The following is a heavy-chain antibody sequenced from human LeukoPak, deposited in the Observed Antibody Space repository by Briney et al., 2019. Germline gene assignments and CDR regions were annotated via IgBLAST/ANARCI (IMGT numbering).Heavy chain of an antibody. V-gene: IGHV3-7*01. CDR1: GFTFNKYW. CDR2: IKQDGSEI. Sequence: GGSLRLSCVASGFTFNKYWMSWVRQAPGKGLEWLANIKQDGSEIFYVDSVRGRFTISRDNAKNSLYLQMNSLRAEDTAVYYCAELGITMIGGVWGKGTTVTVSS. CDR3: AELGITMIGGV. J-gene: IGHJ6*04. D-gene: IGHD3-10*02.